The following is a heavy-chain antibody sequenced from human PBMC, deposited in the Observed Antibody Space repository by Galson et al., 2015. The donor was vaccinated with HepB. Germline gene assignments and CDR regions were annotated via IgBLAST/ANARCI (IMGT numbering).Heavy chain of an antibody. CDR3: ARDPHQPIYYDSLPDAFDI. CDR2: ISSSSSYI. D-gene: IGHD3-22*01. CDR1: GFTFSSYS. Sequence: SLRLSCAASGFTFSSYSMNWVRQAPGKGLEWVSSISSSSSYIYYADSVKGRFTISRDNAKNSLYLQMNSLRAEDTAVYYCARDPHQPIYYDSLPDAFDIWGQGTMVTVSS. J-gene: IGHJ3*02. V-gene: IGHV3-21*01.